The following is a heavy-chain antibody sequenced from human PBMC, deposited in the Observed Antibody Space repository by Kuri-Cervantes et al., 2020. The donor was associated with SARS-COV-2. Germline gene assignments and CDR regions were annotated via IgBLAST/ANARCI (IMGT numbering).Heavy chain of an antibody. Sequence: SETLSLTCAVSGGSISSSNWWSWVRQPPGKGLEWIGEIYHSGSTNYNPSLKSRVTISVDKSKNQFSLKLSSVTAADTAVYYCARRYCSGGSCSWFDPWGQGTLVTVSS. CDR3: ARRYCSGGSCSWFDP. CDR1: GGSISSSNW. CDR2: IYHSGST. V-gene: IGHV4-4*02. D-gene: IGHD2-15*01. J-gene: IGHJ5*02.